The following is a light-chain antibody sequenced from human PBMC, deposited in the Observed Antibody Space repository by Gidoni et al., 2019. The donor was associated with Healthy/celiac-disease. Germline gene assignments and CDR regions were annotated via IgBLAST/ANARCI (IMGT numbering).Light chain of an antibody. CDR3: QQLNSYPLT. CDR1: QSVNSN. Sequence: EIVMTQSPATLSVSPGERATLSCRASQSVNSNLAWYQQKPGQAPRLLIYGASTRATGIPARFSGSGSGTEFTLTISSLQPEDFATYYCQQLNSYPLTFGPGTKVDIK. CDR2: GAS. J-gene: IGKJ3*01. V-gene: IGKV3-15*01.